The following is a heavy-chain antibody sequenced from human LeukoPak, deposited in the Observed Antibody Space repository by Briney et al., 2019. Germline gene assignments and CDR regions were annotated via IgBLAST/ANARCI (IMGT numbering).Heavy chain of an antibody. V-gene: IGHV4-4*08. CDR1: GGSVSSHY. CDR2: IYYSGTT. D-gene: IGHD3-22*01. Sequence: SETLSLTCAVSGGSVSSHYWSWIRQPPGKGLEWIGYIYYSGTTNYNASLKSRVTIGVDTSKNQFSLKLMAVTAADTAVYYCVREWRGGYYDSSGPNWFDPWGQGTLVTVSS. J-gene: IGHJ5*02. CDR3: VREWRGGYYDSSGPNWFDP.